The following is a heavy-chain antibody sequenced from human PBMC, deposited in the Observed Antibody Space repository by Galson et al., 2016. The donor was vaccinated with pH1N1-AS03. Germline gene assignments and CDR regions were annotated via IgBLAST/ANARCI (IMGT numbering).Heavy chain of an antibody. CDR2: IKVDGSEK. CDR3: ARKRPTYFDY. Sequence: SLRLSCAASGFTFSSYWMSWVRQAPGKGLEWVANIKVDGSEKYYVDPVKGRFIISRDNTKNPLYLQVNSLRAEDTAVYYCARKRPTYFDYWGQGTLVTVSS. CDR1: GFTFSSYW. J-gene: IGHJ4*02. D-gene: IGHD2-21*01. V-gene: IGHV3-7*01.